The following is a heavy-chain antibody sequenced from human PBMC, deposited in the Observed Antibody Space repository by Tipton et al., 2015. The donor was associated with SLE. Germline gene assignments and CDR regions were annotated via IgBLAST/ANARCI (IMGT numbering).Heavy chain of an antibody. CDR1: GGSFSGYY. J-gene: IGHJ4*02. CDR3: ANLRFLEWLCPLGC. D-gene: IGHD3-3*01. CDR2: INHSGST. V-gene: IGHV4-34*01. Sequence: LRLSCAVYGGSFSGYYWSWIRQPPGKGLEWIGEINHSGSTNYNPSLKSRVTISVDTSKNQFSLKLSSVTAADTAVYYCANLRFLEWLCPLGCWGQGTLVTVSS.